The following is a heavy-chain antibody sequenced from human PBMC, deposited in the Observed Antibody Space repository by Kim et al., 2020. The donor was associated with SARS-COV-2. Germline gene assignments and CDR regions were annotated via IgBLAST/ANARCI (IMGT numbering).Heavy chain of an antibody. CDR3: ANEESSWYGYYYYYYMDV. V-gene: IGHV3-30*18. J-gene: IGHJ6*03. CDR1: GFTFSSYG. CDR2: ISYDGSNK. D-gene: IGHD6-13*01. Sequence: GGSLRLSCAASGFTFSSYGMHWVRQAPGKGLEWVAVISYDGSNKYYADSVKGRFTISRDNSKNTLYLQMNSLRAEDTAVYYCANEESSWYGYYYYYYMDVWGKGTTVTVSS.